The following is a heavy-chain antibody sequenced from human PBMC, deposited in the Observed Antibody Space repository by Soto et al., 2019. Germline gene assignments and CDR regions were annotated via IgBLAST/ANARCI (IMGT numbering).Heavy chain of an antibody. V-gene: IGHV3-23*01. CDR1: GFTFSNYA. CDR2: ISGSGGNT. CDR3: AKTEYYYGSGNYYFDY. J-gene: IGHJ4*02. D-gene: IGHD3-10*01. Sequence: GGSLILSCAASGFTFSNYAMSWVRQAPGKGLEWVSTISGSGGNTHYTGSVKGRFTISRDNSKNTLYLQMNSLRAEDTAVYYCAKTEYYYGSGNYYFDYWGQGTLVTVSS.